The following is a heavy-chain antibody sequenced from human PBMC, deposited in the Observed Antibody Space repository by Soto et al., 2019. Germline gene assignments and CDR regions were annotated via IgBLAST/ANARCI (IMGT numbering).Heavy chain of an antibody. D-gene: IGHD2-2*02. CDR1: GGSFSGYY. CDR2: INHSGST. CDR3: ARRSQYCSSTSCYTRNYYYYGMDV. Sequence: QVQLQQWGAGLLKPSETLSLTCAVYGGSFSGYYWSWIRQPPGKGLEWIGEINHSGSTNYNPSRKSRATISVDASKNQFSLKLSSVTAADTAAYYCARRSQYCSSTSCYTRNYYYYGMDVWGQGTTVTVSS. V-gene: IGHV4-34*01. J-gene: IGHJ6*02.